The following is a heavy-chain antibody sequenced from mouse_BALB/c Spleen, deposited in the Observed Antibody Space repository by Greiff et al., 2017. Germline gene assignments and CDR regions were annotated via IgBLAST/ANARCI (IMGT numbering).Heavy chain of an antibody. CDR1: GFSLTSYG. D-gene: IGHD2-3*01. J-gene: IGHJ3*01. CDR2: IWSGGST. CDR3: ARVYDGYYGGFAY. Sequence: QVQLQQSGPGLVQPSQSLSITCTVSGFSLTSYGVHWVRQSPGKGLEWLGVIWSGGSTDYNAAFISRLSISKDNSKSQVFFKMNSLQANDTAIYYCARVYDGYYGGFAYWGQGTLVTVSA. V-gene: IGHV2-2*02.